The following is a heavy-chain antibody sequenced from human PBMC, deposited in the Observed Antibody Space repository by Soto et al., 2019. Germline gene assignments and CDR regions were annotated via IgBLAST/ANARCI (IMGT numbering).Heavy chain of an antibody. Sequence: QVQLVQSGAEVKKPGASVKVSCKASGYTFTSYGISWVRQAPGQGLEWMGWISAYNGNTNYAQKLQGRVTMTTDTATRTAYTELRSLRSDDTAVYYCARDEDLAAAGSNWFDPWGQGTLVTVSS. D-gene: IGHD6-13*01. CDR2: ISAYNGNT. CDR1: GYTFTSYG. J-gene: IGHJ5*02. V-gene: IGHV1-18*01. CDR3: ARDEDLAAAGSNWFDP.